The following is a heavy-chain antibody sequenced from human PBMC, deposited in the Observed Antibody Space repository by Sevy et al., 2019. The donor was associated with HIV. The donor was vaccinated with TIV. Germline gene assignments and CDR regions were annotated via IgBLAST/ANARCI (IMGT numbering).Heavy chain of an antibody. D-gene: IGHD6-19*01. J-gene: IGHJ4*02. V-gene: IGHV4-61*01. CDR2: IYYTGGT. Sequence: SETLSLTCTVSGGSVSSGSYYWSWIRQPPGKGLEWIGYIYYTGGTKYNPSLTSRVTISVDTSKSQFSLKLTSVTAADTAVYYCARDVLSIGWYTDSWGQGTLVTVSS. CDR1: GGSVSSGSYY. CDR3: ARDVLSIGWYTDS.